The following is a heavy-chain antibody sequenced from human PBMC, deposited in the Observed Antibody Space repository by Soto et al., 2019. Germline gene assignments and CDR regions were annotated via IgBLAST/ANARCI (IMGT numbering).Heavy chain of an antibody. Sequence: ETLSLTCAVYGGSFSGYYWSWIRQPPGKGLEWIGEINHSGSTNYNPSLKSRVTISVDTSKNQFSLKLSSVTAADTAVYYCATESVDTAMEHRIGMDVWGQGTTVTVSS. J-gene: IGHJ6*02. CDR1: GGSFSGYY. D-gene: IGHD5-18*01. CDR3: ATESVDTAMEHRIGMDV. CDR2: INHSGST. V-gene: IGHV4-34*01.